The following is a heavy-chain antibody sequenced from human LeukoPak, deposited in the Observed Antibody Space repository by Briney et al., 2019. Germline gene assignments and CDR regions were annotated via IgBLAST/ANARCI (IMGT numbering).Heavy chain of an antibody. CDR1: GFTVSTNY. V-gene: IGHV3-53*01. CDR3: ARDQNY. Sequence: VGSLRLSCAASGFTVSTNYMSWVRQAPGKGPEWLSVTDPGGTTHYADSVKGRFTISRDNSKNTLYVQMNSLRAEDTAVYYCARDQNYWGQGTLVTVSS. J-gene: IGHJ4*02. CDR2: TDPGGTT.